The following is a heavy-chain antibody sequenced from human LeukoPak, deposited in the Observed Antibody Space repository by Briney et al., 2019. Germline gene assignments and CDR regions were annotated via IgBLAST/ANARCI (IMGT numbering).Heavy chain of an antibody. CDR3: ARDQGGNQLLCPRWFDP. D-gene: IGHD2-2*01. CDR2: ISAYNGNT. Sequence: ASVKVSCKASGYTFTSYGISWVRQAPGQGLEWMGWISAYNGNTNYAQRLQGRVTMTTDTSTSTAYMELRSLRSDDTAVYYCARDQGGNQLLCPRWFDPWGQGTLVTVSS. J-gene: IGHJ5*02. V-gene: IGHV1-18*01. CDR1: GYTFTSYG.